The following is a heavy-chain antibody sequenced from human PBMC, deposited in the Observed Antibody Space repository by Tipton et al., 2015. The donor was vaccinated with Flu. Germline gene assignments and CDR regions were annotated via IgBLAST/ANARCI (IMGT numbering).Heavy chain of an antibody. J-gene: IGHJ4*02. D-gene: IGHD5-18*01. Sequence: QVQLVQSGAEVKKPGASVKVSCKASGYTFTSFGITWVRQAPGQGLEWMGWISGNNGNTKYAQKLQGRVTLTTDTSTRTAYMELRSLRSGGTAVYYCARDHAETGMATDYWGQGTLVPVSS. CDR3: ARDHAETGMATDY. CDR1: GYTFTSFG. CDR2: ISGNNGNT. V-gene: IGHV1-18*01.